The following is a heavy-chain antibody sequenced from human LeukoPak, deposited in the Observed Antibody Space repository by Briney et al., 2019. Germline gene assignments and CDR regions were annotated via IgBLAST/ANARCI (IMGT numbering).Heavy chain of an antibody. D-gene: IGHD5-24*01. J-gene: IGHJ4*02. CDR1: GGTFSSYA. V-gene: IGHV1-69*05. CDR2: IIPIFGTA. CDR3: GGGIVMATTEYSY. Sequence: SVKVSCKASGGTFSSYAISWLRQAPGQGLELMGRIIPIFGTANYAQKFQGRVTITTDESTITAYMELSSLRSEDTAVYYCGGGIVMATTEYSYWGQGTLVTVSS.